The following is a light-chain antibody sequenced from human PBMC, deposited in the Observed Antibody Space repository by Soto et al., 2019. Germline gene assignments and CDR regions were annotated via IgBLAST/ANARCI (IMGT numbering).Light chain of an antibody. CDR2: DND. J-gene: IGLJ1*01. Sequence: QSLVNLAPSASGTSGQRDTISASGSISNIGSNTVSWYQHLPGTAPKLLIYDNDERPSVVPARFSGSKSGTSASLAISGLQSEDEGDYYCATWDDSRNGSVFGPATKVTVL. CDR1: ISNIGSNT. CDR3: ATWDDSRNGSV. V-gene: IGLV1-44*01.